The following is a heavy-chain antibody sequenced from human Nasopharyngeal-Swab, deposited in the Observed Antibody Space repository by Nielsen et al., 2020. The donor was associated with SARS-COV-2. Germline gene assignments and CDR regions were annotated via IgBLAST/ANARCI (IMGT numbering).Heavy chain of an antibody. CDR2: VSASGGST. Sequence: GGSLRLSCAASGFTFNIYAMAWVRRAPGSGLQWVTGVSASGGSTYYTDSVKGRFSISRDNSKNTLFLQMHSLRVEDTAVYYCAKDGVVRGDALDLWGQGTMVTVSS. CDR1: GFTFNIYA. J-gene: IGHJ3*01. V-gene: IGHV3-23*01. D-gene: IGHD3-10*01. CDR3: AKDGVVRGDALDL.